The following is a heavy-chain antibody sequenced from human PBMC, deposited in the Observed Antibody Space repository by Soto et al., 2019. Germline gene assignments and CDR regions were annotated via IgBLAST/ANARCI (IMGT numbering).Heavy chain of an antibody. CDR2: INPSGGST. J-gene: IGHJ4*02. CDR1: GYTFTSYY. D-gene: IGHD5-12*01. Sequence: QVQLVQSGAEVKKPGASVKVSCKASGYTFTSYYMHWVRQTPGQGLEWMGIINPSGGSTSYAQKFQGRVTMTRDTSTSTVYMELSSLRSEDTAVYYCARVDDIVATIIMGFDYWGQGTLVTVSS. CDR3: ARVDDIVATIIMGFDY. V-gene: IGHV1-46*01.